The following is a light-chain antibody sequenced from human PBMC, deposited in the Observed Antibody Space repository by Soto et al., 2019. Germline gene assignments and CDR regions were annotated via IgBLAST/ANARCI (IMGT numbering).Light chain of an antibody. CDR3: QQRSNWPIT. Sequence: EIVLTQSPATLSLSPGERATLSCRASQSVSSYLAWYHQKPGQAPRLLIYDASNSATGIPARFSGSGSGTDFTLSISSLEPEDFAVYYCQQRSNWPITFGQGTRLEIK. CDR2: DAS. J-gene: IGKJ5*01. CDR1: QSVSSY. V-gene: IGKV3-11*01.